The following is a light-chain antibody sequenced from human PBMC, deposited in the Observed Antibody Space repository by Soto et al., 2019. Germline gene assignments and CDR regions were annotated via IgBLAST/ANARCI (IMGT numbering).Light chain of an antibody. CDR3: QQSFHTPYT. CDR2: EAS. J-gene: IGKJ2*01. CDR1: QNINKN. V-gene: IGKV1-39*01. Sequence: IQMTQSPSSLSAFVGDSVTISCRASQNINKNLNWYQQKSGKAPSILMYEASTLQSGVPSRFSGSGSGTDFTLAITNLQPEDFANYYGQQSFHTPYTFGQGTKLE.